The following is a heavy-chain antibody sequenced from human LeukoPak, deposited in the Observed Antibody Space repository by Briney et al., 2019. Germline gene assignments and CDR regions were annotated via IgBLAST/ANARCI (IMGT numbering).Heavy chain of an antibody. Sequence: GGSLRLSCAASGFTFSSYAMHWVRQAPGKGPEWVAVISYDGSNKYYADSVKGRFTISRDNSKNTLYLQMNSLRAEDTAVYYCARSMDSSGYQSSDYWGQGTLVTVSS. CDR1: GFTFSSYA. V-gene: IGHV3-30-3*01. CDR2: ISYDGSNK. CDR3: ARSMDSSGYQSSDY. D-gene: IGHD3-22*01. J-gene: IGHJ4*02.